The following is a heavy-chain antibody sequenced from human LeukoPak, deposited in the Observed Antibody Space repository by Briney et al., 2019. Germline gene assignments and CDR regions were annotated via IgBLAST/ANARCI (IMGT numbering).Heavy chain of an antibody. J-gene: IGHJ4*02. D-gene: IGHD5-12*01. CDR2: INPSGGST. V-gene: IGHV1-46*01. CDR3: AGLSGYDPYYFDY. CDR1: GYTFTSYY. Sequence: GASVKVSCKASGYTFTSYYMHWVRQAPEQGLEWMGIINPSGGSTSYAQKFQGRVTMTRDTSTSTAYMELSRLTSDDTAVYYCAGLSGYDPYYFDYWGQGTLVTVSS.